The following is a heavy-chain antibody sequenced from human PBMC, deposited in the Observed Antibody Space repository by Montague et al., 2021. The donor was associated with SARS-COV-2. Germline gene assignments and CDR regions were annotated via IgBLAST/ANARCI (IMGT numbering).Heavy chain of an antibody. Sequence: TLSLTCTVAGGSISSGGYYWSWIRQHPGKGLEWIGYIYYSGSTYYNPSLKSRVTISVDTSKNQFSLKLSSVTAADKAVYYCAGDEGSSGHDYWGQGTLVTVSS. D-gene: IGHD3-22*01. V-gene: IGHV4-31*03. CDR3: AGDEGSSGHDY. J-gene: IGHJ4*02. CDR1: GGSISSGGYY. CDR2: IYYSGST.